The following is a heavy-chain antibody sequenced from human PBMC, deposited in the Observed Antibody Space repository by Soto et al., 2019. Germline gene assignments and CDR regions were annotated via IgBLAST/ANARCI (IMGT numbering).Heavy chain of an antibody. V-gene: IGHV4-30-4*01. Sequence: SETLSLTCTVSGGSISSGDYYWSWVRQPPGRGLEWIGYIYYSGSTYYNPSLKSRVTISVDTSKNQFSLKLSSVTAADTAVYYCARVVTAIQGFDYWGQGALVTVSS. CDR1: GGSISSGDYY. CDR2: IYYSGST. J-gene: IGHJ4*02. D-gene: IGHD2-21*02. CDR3: ARVVTAIQGFDY.